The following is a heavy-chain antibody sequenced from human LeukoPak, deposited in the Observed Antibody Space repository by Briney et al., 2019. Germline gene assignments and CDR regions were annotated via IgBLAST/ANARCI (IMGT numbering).Heavy chain of an antibody. CDR1: GFTFDDYA. J-gene: IGHJ4*02. V-gene: IGHV3-9*01. D-gene: IGHD3-16*01. CDR2: ISWNSGSI. Sequence: GGSLRLSCVASGFTFDDYAMYWVRQAPGKGLEWVSGISWNSGSIGYADSVKGRFTISRDNAKNSLYLQMNSLGPEDTASYYCVKGTQMIRPVTYFDYWGQGTLVTVSS. CDR3: VKGTQMIRPVTYFDY.